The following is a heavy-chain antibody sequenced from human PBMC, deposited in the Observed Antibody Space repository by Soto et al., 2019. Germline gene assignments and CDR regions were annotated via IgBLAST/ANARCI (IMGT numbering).Heavy chain of an antibody. J-gene: IGHJ4*02. Sequence: PGGSLRLSCAASGFTFSSYGMHWVRQAPGKGLEWVAVISYDGSNTFYAESVKGRFTISRDNSKNTVYLQINALRAEDTAVYYCAKDRYGDYGGIDYWGQGTMVTVSS. CDR1: GFTFSSYG. CDR2: ISYDGSNT. CDR3: AKDRYGDYGGIDY. D-gene: IGHD4-17*01. V-gene: IGHV3-30*18.